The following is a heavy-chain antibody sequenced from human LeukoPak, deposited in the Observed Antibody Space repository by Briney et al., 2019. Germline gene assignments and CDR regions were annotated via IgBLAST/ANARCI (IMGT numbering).Heavy chain of an antibody. Sequence: GGSLRLSCAASGFTFSSYAMSWGRRAPGKGLGWGSAISGSSSNTYFADSVKGRFTISRDNSKNTLYLQMNSLRAEDTAVYYSAKSAEYYYATGSYYAFFDYWGQGTLVTVSS. D-gene: IGHD3-10*01. CDR2: ISGSSSNT. CDR3: AKSAEYYYATGSYYAFFDY. J-gene: IGHJ4*02. CDR1: GFTFSSYA. V-gene: IGHV3-23*01.